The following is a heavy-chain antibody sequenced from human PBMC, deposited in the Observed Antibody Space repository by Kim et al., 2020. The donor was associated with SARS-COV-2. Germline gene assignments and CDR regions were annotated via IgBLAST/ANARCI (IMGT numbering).Heavy chain of an antibody. D-gene: IGHD6-19*01. Sequence: GGSLRLSCAASGFSFSVHGISWVRQAPGKGLEWVTGIGNDGKTYYVESVRGRCNISRDSFTNTAYLQMFYLRAEDTATYYCGKENVGGSGWYTVENWGQGALVAVSS. CDR2: IGNDGKT. V-gene: IGHV3-23*01. J-gene: IGHJ4*02. CDR3: GKENVGGSGWYTVEN. CDR1: GFSFSVHG.